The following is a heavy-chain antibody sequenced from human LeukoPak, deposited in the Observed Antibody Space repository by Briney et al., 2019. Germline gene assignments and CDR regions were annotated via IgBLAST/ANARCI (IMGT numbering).Heavy chain of an antibody. Sequence: VASVKVSCKASGYTFTDYYMHWVRQAPGQGLEWMGWINPNSGDTNYAQKFQGRVTLTRDTSISTAYMELSRLRADDTAVYYCARDGAFDIWGQGTMVTVSS. CDR2: INPNSGDT. CDR3: ARDGAFDI. J-gene: IGHJ3*02. V-gene: IGHV1-2*02. CDR1: GYTFTDYY.